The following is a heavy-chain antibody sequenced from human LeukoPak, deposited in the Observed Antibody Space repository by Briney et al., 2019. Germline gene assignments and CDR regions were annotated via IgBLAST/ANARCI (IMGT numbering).Heavy chain of an antibody. CDR1: GYTFTNYA. CDR3: ARGEYWNDSSGYYGFDY. D-gene: IGHD3-22*01. V-gene: IGHV7-4-1*02. J-gene: IGHJ4*02. Sequence: GASVKVSCKASGYTFTNYAMNWVRQAPGQGLEWMGWINTNTGNPTYAQGFTGRFVFSLDTSVSTAYLQISSLKAEDTAVYYCARGEYWNDSSGYYGFDYWGQGTLVTVSS. CDR2: INTNTGNP.